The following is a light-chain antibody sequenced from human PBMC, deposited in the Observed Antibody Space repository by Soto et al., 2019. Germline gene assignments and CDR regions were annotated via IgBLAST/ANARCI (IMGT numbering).Light chain of an antibody. V-gene: IGKV1-5*03. Sequence: DIQMTQSPSSLSASVGDRVPITCRASQNINSWLAWYQQKPGKAPKLLIYKASTLESGVPSRFSGSGSGTEFTLTITPLQTDDFATYYCHQYNTYLWTFGQGTKVDI. CDR1: QNINSW. J-gene: IGKJ1*01. CDR2: KAS. CDR3: HQYNTYLWT.